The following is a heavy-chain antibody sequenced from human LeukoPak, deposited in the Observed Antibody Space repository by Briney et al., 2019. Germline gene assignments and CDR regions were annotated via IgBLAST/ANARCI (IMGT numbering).Heavy chain of an antibody. CDR3: ARFDRYSSSWYYFDY. D-gene: IGHD6-13*01. V-gene: IGHV3-48*02. Sequence: GGSLRLSCAASGFTFSSYSMNWVRQAPGKGLEWVSYISSSSSTIYYADSVKGRFTISRDNAKNSLYLQMNSLRDEDTAVYYCARFDRYSSSWYYFDYWGQGTLVTVSS. CDR2: ISSSSSTI. CDR1: GFTFSSYS. J-gene: IGHJ4*02.